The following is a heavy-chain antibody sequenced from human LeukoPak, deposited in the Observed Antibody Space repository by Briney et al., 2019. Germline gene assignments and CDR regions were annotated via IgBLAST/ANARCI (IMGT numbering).Heavy chain of an antibody. Sequence: GGSLRLSCAASGFTFSSSAMSWVRQAPGKGLYWVSAISGSGTGTYYADSVKGRFTISRDNSKNTLYLQMNSLRAEDTAVYYCAKEGGAGTRFDYWGQGTLVTVSS. D-gene: IGHD1-7*01. CDR1: GFTFSSSA. CDR2: ISGSGTGT. V-gene: IGHV3-23*01. CDR3: AKEGGAGTRFDY. J-gene: IGHJ4*02.